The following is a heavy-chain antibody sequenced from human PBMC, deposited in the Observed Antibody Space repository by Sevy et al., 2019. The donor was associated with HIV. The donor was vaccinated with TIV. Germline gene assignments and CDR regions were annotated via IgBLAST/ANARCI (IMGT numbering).Heavy chain of an antibody. Sequence: ASVKVSCKVSGYTLTELSMHWVRQAPGKGLEWMGGFDPEDGETIYAQKFQGRVTMTEDTSTDTAYMELSSLRSEDTAVYYCATDPRGYYDSSGYYLGYFDYWCQGTLVTVSS. V-gene: IGHV1-24*01. CDR3: ATDPRGYYDSSGYYLGYFDY. J-gene: IGHJ4*02. CDR2: FDPEDGET. D-gene: IGHD3-22*01. CDR1: GYTLTELS.